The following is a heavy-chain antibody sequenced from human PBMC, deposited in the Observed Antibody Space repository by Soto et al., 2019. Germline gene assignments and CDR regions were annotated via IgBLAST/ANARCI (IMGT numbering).Heavy chain of an antibody. CDR1: GGTFSSYA. CDR3: ATSPRITGWFDP. Sequence: SVKVSCKAAGGTFSSYAISWVRQAPGQGLEWMGGIIPIFGTANYAQKFQGRVTITADESTSTAYMELSSLRSEDTAVYYCATSPRITGWFDPWGQGTLVTVSS. V-gene: IGHV1-69*13. J-gene: IGHJ5*02. CDR2: IIPIFGTA. D-gene: IGHD3-10*01.